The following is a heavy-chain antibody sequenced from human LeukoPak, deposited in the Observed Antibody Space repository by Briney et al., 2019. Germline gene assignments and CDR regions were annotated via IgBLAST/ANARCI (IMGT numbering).Heavy chain of an antibody. D-gene: IGHD3-3*01. Sequence: GESLKISCKGSGYSFTSYWIGWVRQMPGKGLEWMGIIYPGDSDTRHSPSFQGQVTISADKSISTAYLQWSSLKASDTAMYYCARQPRLLAYYYYGMDVWGQGTTVTVSS. J-gene: IGHJ6*02. V-gene: IGHV5-51*01. CDR1: GYSFTSYW. CDR2: IYPGDSDT. CDR3: ARQPRLLAYYYYGMDV.